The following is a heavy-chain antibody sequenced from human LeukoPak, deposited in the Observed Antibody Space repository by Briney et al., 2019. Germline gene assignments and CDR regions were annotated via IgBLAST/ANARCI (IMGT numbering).Heavy chain of an antibody. Sequence: SGGSLRLSCAASGFTFSDYYMTWIRQAPGQGLEWISYVSGSDEDKYYAGSVRGRFAISRDNAEKSLFLQMSNVRAEDTAVYYWARAGFGGHYIDYGAKGPLVPFSS. CDR3: ARAGFGGHYIDY. J-gene: IGHJ4*02. V-gene: IGHV3-11*01. CDR2: VSGSDEDK. D-gene: IGHD3-16*01. CDR1: GFTFSDYY.